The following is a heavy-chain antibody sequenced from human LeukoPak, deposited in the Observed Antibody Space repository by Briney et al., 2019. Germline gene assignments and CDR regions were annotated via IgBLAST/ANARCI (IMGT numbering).Heavy chain of an antibody. V-gene: IGHV3-23*01. CDR2: ISGSGGST. D-gene: IGHD2-2*01. CDR3: AKGAGLEGYCSSTSCHDFDY. J-gene: IGHJ4*02. Sequence: GGSLRLSCAASGFTFSSYAMSWVRQAPGKGLEWVSAISGSGGSTYYADSVKGRFTISRDNSKNTLYLQMNSLRAEDTAVYYCAKGAGLEGYCSSTSCHDFDYWAREPWSPSPQ. CDR1: GFTFSSYA.